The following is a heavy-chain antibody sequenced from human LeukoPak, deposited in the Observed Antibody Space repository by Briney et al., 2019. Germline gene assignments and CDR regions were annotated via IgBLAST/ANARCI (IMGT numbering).Heavy chain of an antibody. Sequence: GGSLRLSCAASGFTFSSYSMNWVRQAPGKGLEWVSSISSSSSYIYYADSVKGRFTISRDSAKNSLYLQMNSLRAEDTAVYYCARDFDIVVVPAAKHWGQGTLVTVSS. CDR2: ISSSSSYI. J-gene: IGHJ4*02. CDR1: GFTFSSYS. V-gene: IGHV3-21*01. D-gene: IGHD2-2*01. CDR3: ARDFDIVVVPAAKH.